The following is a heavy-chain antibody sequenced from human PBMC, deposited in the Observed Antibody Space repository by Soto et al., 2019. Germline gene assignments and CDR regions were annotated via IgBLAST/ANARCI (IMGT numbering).Heavy chain of an antibody. CDR1: GYTFSSYG. D-gene: IGHD3-22*01. J-gene: IGHJ3*02. Sequence: QVLLVQSGPEVKKPGASVNVSCRASGYTFSSYGITWVRQAPGQGLEWMGWISAYNGNRNYAQKFQGRVTMTTDTSTSTGYMQLRSLRSDDTAVYYCAGGAPYYYESGAGRSLDIWGQGTMVIVSA. CDR2: ISAYNGNR. V-gene: IGHV1-18*01. CDR3: AGGAPYYYESGAGRSLDI.